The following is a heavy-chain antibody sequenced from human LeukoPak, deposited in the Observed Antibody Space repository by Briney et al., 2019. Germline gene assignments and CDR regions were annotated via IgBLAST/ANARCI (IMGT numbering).Heavy chain of an antibody. CDR3: ARKAVTGSGPAHFDY. V-gene: IGHV3-30*03. CDR1: GFTFITYG. J-gene: IGHJ4*02. Sequence: GGSLRLSCAASGFTFITYGIHWVRQAPGKGLEWVADISYGDGRAKFYADSVKGRFTISRDKSKNTLYLQMNSLSAEDTAVYYCARKAVTGSGPAHFDYWGQGTLVTVSS. D-gene: IGHD6-19*01. CDR2: ISYGDGRAK.